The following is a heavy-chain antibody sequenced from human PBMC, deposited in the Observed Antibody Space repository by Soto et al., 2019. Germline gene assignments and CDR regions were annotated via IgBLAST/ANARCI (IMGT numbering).Heavy chain of an antibody. Sequence: PGESLKISCQVSGYSFSRYWLGWVRQMPGKGLEWMGIIYPGDSDTRYSPSFQGQVTISADKSISTAYLQWTSLKASDTAIYYCARRRYSSSDPFDYWGQGTPVTVSS. CDR3: ARRRYSSSDPFDY. V-gene: IGHV5-51*01. CDR1: GYSFSRYW. D-gene: IGHD6-6*01. J-gene: IGHJ4*02. CDR2: IYPGDSDT.